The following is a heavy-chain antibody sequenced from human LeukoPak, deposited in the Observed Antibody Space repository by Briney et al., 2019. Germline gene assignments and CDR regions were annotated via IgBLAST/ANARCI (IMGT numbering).Heavy chain of an antibody. Sequence: GGSLRLSCAASGLTFSSYAMNWVRQAPGKGLVWVSRITSDGTSTTYADSVKGRFTISRDNAKNTLYLQMNSLRAEDTAVYYCARSSFPYYFDYWGLGTLVTVSS. CDR2: ITSDGTST. CDR1: GLTFSSYA. D-gene: IGHD3-16*01. J-gene: IGHJ4*02. CDR3: ARSSFPYYFDY. V-gene: IGHV3-74*01.